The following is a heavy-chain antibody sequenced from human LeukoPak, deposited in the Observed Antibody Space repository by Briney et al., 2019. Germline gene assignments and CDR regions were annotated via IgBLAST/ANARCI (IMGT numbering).Heavy chain of an antibody. Sequence: GGSLRLSCAASGXTFSSYWMHWVRQAPGKGLVWVSRINSDGSSTSYADSVKGRFTISRDNAKNTMYLQMNSLRAEDTAVYYCASNLMAAVTDFDYWGQGTLVTVSS. CDR1: GXTFSSYW. J-gene: IGHJ4*02. V-gene: IGHV3-74*01. CDR3: ASNLMAAVTDFDY. CDR2: INSDGSST. D-gene: IGHD4-11*01.